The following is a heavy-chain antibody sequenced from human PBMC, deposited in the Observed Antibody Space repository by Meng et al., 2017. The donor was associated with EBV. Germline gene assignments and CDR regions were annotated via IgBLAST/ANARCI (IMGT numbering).Heavy chain of an antibody. CDR1: GGSVNNEVYY. CDR3: ARGDYTNYPRWFDP. V-gene: IGHV4-61*08. D-gene: IGHD4-11*01. Sequence: QVQLQESGTGLVKPSETLSLTRTVSGGSVNNEVYYCAWIRQPPGKGLEYIGYIYYTGSTNYNSSLKSRVTISLDKSKNQFSLKLTSLTAADTAIYYCARGDYTNYPRWFDPWGQGTLVTVSS. CDR2: IYYTGST. J-gene: IGHJ5*02.